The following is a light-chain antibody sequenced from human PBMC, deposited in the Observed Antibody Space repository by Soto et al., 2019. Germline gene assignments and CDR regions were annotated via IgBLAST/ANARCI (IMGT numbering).Light chain of an antibody. CDR1: QSVSNTY. CDR3: QQYGGSTRT. V-gene: IGKV3-20*01. CDR2: GAS. J-gene: IGKJ1*01. Sequence: EVVLTQSPGTLSLSPGERATLSCRASQSVSNTYVAWYQQKPGQAPRLIIHGASSRATGVPDRITGSGSGTDFTLSISRLEPEDFAVYYCQQYGGSTRTFGQGTKVDIK.